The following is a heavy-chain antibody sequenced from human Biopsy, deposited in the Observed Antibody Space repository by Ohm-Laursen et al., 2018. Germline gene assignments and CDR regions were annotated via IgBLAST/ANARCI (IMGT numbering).Heavy chain of an antibody. J-gene: IGHJ3*02. D-gene: IGHD3-10*01. CDR3: ASDIGGGRAFDM. CDR2: ITSSSTYI. Sequence: SLRLSCAASGFTFSSHAMTWVRQAPGQGLEWVSYITSSSTYINYVDSVKGRFTISRDNAENSLYLQMNSLRAEDTAVYYCASDIGGGRAFDMWGQGTMVTVSS. V-gene: IGHV3-21*05. CDR1: GFTFSSHA.